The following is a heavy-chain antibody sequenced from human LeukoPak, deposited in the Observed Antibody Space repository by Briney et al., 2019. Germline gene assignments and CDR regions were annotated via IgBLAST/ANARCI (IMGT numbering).Heavy chain of an antibody. Sequence: SETLSLTCAVYGGSFSGYYWSWIRQPPGKGLEWIGEINHSGSTNYNPSLKSRVTISVDPSKNQFSLQLSSVTAADTAVYYCARAGLLPWDIWGQGTMVSVSS. V-gene: IGHV4-34*01. D-gene: IGHD2-15*01. CDR2: INHSGST. CDR1: GGSFSGYY. CDR3: ARAGLLPWDI. J-gene: IGHJ3*02.